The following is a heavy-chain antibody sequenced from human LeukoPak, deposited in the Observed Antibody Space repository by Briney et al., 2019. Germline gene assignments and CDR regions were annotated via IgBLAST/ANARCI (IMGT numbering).Heavy chain of an antibody. CDR3: ARGSLSGRFFDL. J-gene: IGHJ2*01. D-gene: IGHD1-26*01. Sequence: SETLSLTCNVSGGSISTYYWSWIRQSPGKGLERIGYIYYSGSTNYNLSLKSRVTISVDTSKNHFSLRLRSVTAADTAIYYCARGSLSGRFFDLWAVAPWSLSPQ. CDR1: GGSISTYY. CDR2: IYYSGST. V-gene: IGHV4-59*01.